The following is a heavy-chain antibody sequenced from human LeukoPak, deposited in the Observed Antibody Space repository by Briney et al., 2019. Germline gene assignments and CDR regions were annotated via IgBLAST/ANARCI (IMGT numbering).Heavy chain of an antibody. Sequence: ASVKVSCKASGYTFTSYYMHWVRQAPGQGLEWMGIINPSGGSTSYAQKFQGRVTMTRDTSTSTVYMELSSLRSEDTAVYYCASEYCSGGSCYSRYCYYGMDVWGQGTTVTVSS. J-gene: IGHJ6*02. CDR2: INPSGGST. V-gene: IGHV1-46*01. D-gene: IGHD2-15*01. CDR3: ASEYCSGGSCYSRYCYYGMDV. CDR1: GYTFTSYY.